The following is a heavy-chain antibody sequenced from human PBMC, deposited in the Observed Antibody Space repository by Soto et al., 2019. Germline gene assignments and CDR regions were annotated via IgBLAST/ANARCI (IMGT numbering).Heavy chain of an antibody. V-gene: IGHV1-69*01. CDR1: GGTFSSYA. CDR2: IIPIFGTA. J-gene: IGHJ6*02. CDR3: ARDGTGYSSSWYYYYGMDV. D-gene: IGHD6-13*01. Sequence: QVQLVQSGAEVKKPGSSVKVSCKASGGTFSSYAISWVRQAPGQGLEWMGGIIPIFGTANYAQKFQGRVTITADESTSKAYMELSSLRSEDTAVYYCARDGTGYSSSWYYYYGMDVWGQGTTVTVSS.